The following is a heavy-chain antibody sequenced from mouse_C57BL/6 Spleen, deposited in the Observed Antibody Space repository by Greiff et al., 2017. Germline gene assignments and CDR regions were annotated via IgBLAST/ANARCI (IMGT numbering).Heavy chain of an antibody. Sequence: QVQLQQSGAELVKPGASVKISCKASGYAFSSYWMNWVKQRPGKGLEWIGQIYPGDGDTNYNGKFKGKATLTADKSSSTAYMQLSSLTSEDSAVYFCARRYYGHYYAMDYWGQGTSVTVSS. J-gene: IGHJ4*01. CDR1: GYAFSSYW. CDR3: ARRYYGHYYAMDY. D-gene: IGHD1-2*01. V-gene: IGHV1-80*01. CDR2: IYPGDGDT.